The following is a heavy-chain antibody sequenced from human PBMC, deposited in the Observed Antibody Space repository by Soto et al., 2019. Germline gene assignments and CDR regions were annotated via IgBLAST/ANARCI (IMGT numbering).Heavy chain of an antibody. CDR2: ISLYSDGT. D-gene: IGHD3-10*01. V-gene: IGHV1-18*01. Sequence: ASVKVSCKTSGYTCSKYGITWVRQAPGQPVEWLGWISLYSDGTNHAQKFQGRVSWTTDTSTTTAYMELSNLRPEDTAIYYCAKARGYGSGRNNLYYGMDVWGQGTTVTVSS. J-gene: IGHJ6*02. CDR1: GYTCSKYG. CDR3: AKARGYGSGRNNLYYGMDV.